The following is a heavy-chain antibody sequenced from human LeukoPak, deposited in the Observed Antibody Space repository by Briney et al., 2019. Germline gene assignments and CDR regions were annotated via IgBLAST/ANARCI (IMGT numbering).Heavy chain of an antibody. J-gene: IGHJ4*02. Sequence: SETLSLTCAVSGGSISSGGHSWSWIRQPPGKGLEWIGYIYYSETTYYSPSLKSRVTISIDRSKNQFSLKLSSVTAADTAVYYCADSGSSNYWGQGTLVTVSS. CDR1: GGSISSGGHS. V-gene: IGHV4-30-2*01. CDR3: ADSGSSNY. CDR2: IYYSETT. D-gene: IGHD6-6*01.